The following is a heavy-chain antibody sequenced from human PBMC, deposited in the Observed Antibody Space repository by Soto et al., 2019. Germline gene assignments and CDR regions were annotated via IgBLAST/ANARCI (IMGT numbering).Heavy chain of an antibody. Sequence: QVQLVQSGAEVKKPGSSVKVSCKASGGTFSSYTISWVRQAPGQGLEWMGRIIPIHGIANYAQKFQGRVTITADKSTSTSYMELSSLRSEDTAVDYCARDSYSGYGGLWGQGTLDTVSS. CDR1: GGTFSSYT. J-gene: IGHJ4*02. CDR3: ARDSYSGYGGL. CDR2: IIPIHGIA. V-gene: IGHV1-69*08. D-gene: IGHD5-12*01.